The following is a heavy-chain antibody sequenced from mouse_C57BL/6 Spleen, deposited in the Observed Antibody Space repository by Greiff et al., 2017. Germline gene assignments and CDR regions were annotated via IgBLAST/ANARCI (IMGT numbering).Heavy chain of an antibody. CDR3: ARSGFAY. Sequence: VQLQQSGAELVKPGASVKISCKASGYAFSSYWMNWVKQGPGKGLEWIGQIYPGDGDTNYNGKFKGKATLTADKSSSTAYMQLSSLAAEDSAVYFCARSGFAYWGQGTLVTVSA. J-gene: IGHJ3*01. V-gene: IGHV1-80*01. CDR2: IYPGDGDT. CDR1: GYAFSSYW.